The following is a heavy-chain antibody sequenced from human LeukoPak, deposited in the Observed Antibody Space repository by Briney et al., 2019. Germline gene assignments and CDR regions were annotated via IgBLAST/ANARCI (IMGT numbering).Heavy chain of an antibody. Sequence: PGGSLRLSCTVSRFTVSSNSMSWVRQAPGKGLEWVSFIYSGTIHYSDSVKGRFTISRDNSKNTLYLQMNSLRAEDTAVYYCARSRGGYGDYGSWFDPWGQGILVTVSS. CDR3: ARSRGGYGDYGSWFDP. D-gene: IGHD3-16*01. CDR1: RFTVSSNS. J-gene: IGHJ5*02. CDR2: IYSGTI. V-gene: IGHV3-53*01.